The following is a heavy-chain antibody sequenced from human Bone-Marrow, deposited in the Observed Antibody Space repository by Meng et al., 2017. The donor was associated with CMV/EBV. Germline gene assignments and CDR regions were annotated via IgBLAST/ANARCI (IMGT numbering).Heavy chain of an antibody. CDR2: INHSGST. CDR1: GGSFSGYY. Sequence: GSLRLSCAVYGGSFSGYYWSWIRQPPGKGLEWIGEINHSGSTNYNPSLKSRVTISVDTSKNQFSLKLSSVTAADTAVYYCASGRRSGSYFFYYGMDVWGQGTTVTVSS. CDR3: ASGRRSGSYFFYYGMDV. J-gene: IGHJ6*02. D-gene: IGHD1-26*01. V-gene: IGHV4-34*01.